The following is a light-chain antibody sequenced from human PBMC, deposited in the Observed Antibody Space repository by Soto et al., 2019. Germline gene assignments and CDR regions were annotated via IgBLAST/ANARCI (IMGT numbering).Light chain of an antibody. CDR2: AAS. Sequence: AIRMTQSPSSLSASTGDRVTITCRASQGISSYLAWYQQKPGKAPKLLIYAASTLQSGVPSRFSGSGSGTDFTLTISCLQSEDFVTYYCQQYYSYRTFGQGTKVEIK. V-gene: IGKV1-8*01. CDR3: QQYYSYRT. CDR1: QGISSY. J-gene: IGKJ1*01.